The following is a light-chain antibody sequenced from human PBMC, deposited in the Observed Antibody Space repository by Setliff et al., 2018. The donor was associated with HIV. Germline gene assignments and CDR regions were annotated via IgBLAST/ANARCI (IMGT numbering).Light chain of an antibody. Sequence: QSVLTQPASVSGSPGQSITISCTGTSSDVGSYNLVSWYQHHPGKTPKVMIYEVTKRPSGVSARFSGSKSGNTASLTISGLQAEDEADYYCCSSGPTTMPDVFGPGTYAPV. J-gene: IGLJ1*01. V-gene: IGLV2-23*02. CDR3: CSSGPTTMPDV. CDR1: SSDVGSYNL. CDR2: EVT.